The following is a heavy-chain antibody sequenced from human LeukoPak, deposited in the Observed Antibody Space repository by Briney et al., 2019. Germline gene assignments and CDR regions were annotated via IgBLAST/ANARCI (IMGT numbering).Heavy chain of an antibody. CDR3: ATFCAYCYYGMDV. J-gene: IGHJ6*02. V-gene: IGHV3-7*02. CDR1: GFRFSSYW. Sequence: GGSLRLSCAASGFRFSSYWVAWVRQAPGKGLEWVANINKDGSEIYYVDSVKDRFTISKDNAKNSLYLQMNSLRPDDTAVYYCATFCAYCYYGMDVWGQGTTVTVSS. CDR2: INKDGSEI. D-gene: IGHD3-16*01.